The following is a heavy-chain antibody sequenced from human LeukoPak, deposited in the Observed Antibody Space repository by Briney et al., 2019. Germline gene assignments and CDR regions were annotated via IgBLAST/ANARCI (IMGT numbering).Heavy chain of an antibody. Sequence: GGSLRLSCAASGFTFSSYAMHWVRQAPGKGLEYVSAISSNGGSTYYANSVKGRFTISRDNSKNTLYLQMGSLRAEDMAVYYCARDPAYEGYYYYMDVWGKGTTVTVSS. CDR1: GFTFSSYA. CDR3: ARDPAYEGYYYYMDV. CDR2: ISSNGGST. D-gene: IGHD2-2*01. V-gene: IGHV3-64*01. J-gene: IGHJ6*03.